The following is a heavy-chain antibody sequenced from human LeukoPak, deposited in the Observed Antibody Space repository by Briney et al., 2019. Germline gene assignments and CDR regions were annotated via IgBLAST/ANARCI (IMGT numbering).Heavy chain of an antibody. J-gene: IGHJ4*02. CDR1: GGTLNRYA. Sequence: SVKVSCKASGGTLNRYAISWVRQAPGHGLEWMGRIIPVLDMANHAEEFQARVTITADKSTSTAYMELSSLRSEDTAIYYCARDRLDYGDSYTLDSWGQGTLVTVSS. V-gene: IGHV1-69*04. CDR3: ARDRLDYGDSYTLDS. D-gene: IGHD4-17*01. CDR2: IIPVLDMA.